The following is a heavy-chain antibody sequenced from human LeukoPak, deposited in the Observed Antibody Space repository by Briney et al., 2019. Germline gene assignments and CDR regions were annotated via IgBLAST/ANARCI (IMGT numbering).Heavy chain of an antibody. J-gene: IGHJ6*02. CDR1: GYTFTSYG. CDR2: ISAYNGNT. V-gene: IGHV1-18*01. D-gene: IGHD6-13*01. CDR3: AREVGRGYSSSWYRIAYYYGMDV. Sequence: ASVKVSCKASGYTFTSYGISWVRQAPGQGLEWMGWISAYNGNTNYAQKLQGRVTMTTDTSTSTAYMELRSLRSDDTAVYYCAREVGRGYSSSWYRIAYYYGMDVWGQGTTVTVSS.